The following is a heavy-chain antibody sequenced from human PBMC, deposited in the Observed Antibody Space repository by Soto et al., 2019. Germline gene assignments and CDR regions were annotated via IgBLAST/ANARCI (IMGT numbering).Heavy chain of an antibody. CDR1: GGSLRNSV. CDR3: ARLGHPGN. CDR2: VIPILGTA. J-gene: IGHJ4*02. Sequence: QVQLVQSGAEVKKPGSSVKVSCTASGGSLRNSVISWVRQAPAQRLEWMGGVIPILGTANYAQKFQGRVTMTPDEATSTAYMDLSSLSPDDTAVYYCARLGHPGNWGPGTLVIVSS. V-gene: IGHV1-69*01.